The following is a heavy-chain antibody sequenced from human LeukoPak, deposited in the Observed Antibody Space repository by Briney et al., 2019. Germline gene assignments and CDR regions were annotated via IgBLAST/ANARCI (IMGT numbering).Heavy chain of an antibody. CDR3: ATDAYFDMRGGSRR. D-gene: IGHD3-9*01. Sequence: GRSLRLSCAVSGFIFENYGMHWVRQAPGQGLQWVAVISYDGSTKYYGDSVKGRFTISRDNSKNTLFLELNSLRAEDTAVYYCATDAYFDMRGGSRRWGQGTLVSVSS. V-gene: IGHV3-30*03. CDR1: GFIFENYG. CDR2: ISYDGSTK. J-gene: IGHJ1*01.